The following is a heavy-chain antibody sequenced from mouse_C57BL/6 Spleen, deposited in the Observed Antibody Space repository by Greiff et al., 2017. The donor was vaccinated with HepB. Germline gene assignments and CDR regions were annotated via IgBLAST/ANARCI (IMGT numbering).Heavy chain of an antibody. V-gene: IGHV1-26*01. Sequence: VQLQQSGPELVKPGASVKISCKASGYTFTDYYMNWVKQSHGKSLEWIGDINPNNGGTSYNQKFKGKATLTVDKSSSTAYMELRSLTSEDSAVYYCARSGGYGNYGDYWGQGTTLTVSS. CDR1: GYTFTDYY. CDR3: ARSGGYGNYGDY. J-gene: IGHJ2*01. D-gene: IGHD2-1*01. CDR2: INPNNGGT.